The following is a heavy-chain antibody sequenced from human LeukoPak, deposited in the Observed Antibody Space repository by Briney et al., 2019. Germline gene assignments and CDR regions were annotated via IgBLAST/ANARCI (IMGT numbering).Heavy chain of an antibody. D-gene: IGHD3-22*01. CDR2: IRSNSDGGAI. J-gene: IGHJ5*02. CDR1: GFTFSNAW. Sequence: PGGSLRLSCATSGFTFSNAWMNWVRQAPGKGLEWVGRIRSNSDGGAIDYAAPVKGRFTLSRDDSKTTLYLQMNSLQTEDTAVYYCATDFYDSTWGQGTLVTVSS. V-gene: IGHV3-15*07. CDR3: ATDFYDST.